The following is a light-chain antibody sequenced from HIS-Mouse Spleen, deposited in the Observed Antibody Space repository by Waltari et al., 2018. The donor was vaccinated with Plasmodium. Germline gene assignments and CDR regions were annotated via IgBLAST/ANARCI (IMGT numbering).Light chain of an antibody. CDR1: ALPNNY. CDR3: YSTDSSGNHLWV. Sequence: SYALTQPPSVSVSPGQTARITCSGDALPNNYAYWYQQKSGQAPVLVIYEDSKRPSGIPERFSGSSSGTMATLTISGAQVEDEADYYCYSTDSSGNHLWVFGGGTKLTVL. CDR2: EDS. V-gene: IGLV3-10*01. J-gene: IGLJ3*02.